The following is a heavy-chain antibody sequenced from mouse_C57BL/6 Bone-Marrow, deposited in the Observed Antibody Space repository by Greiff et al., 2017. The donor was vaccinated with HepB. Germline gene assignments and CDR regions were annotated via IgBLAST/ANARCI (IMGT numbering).Heavy chain of an antibody. CDR3: ARETGTRAWFAY. CDR2: ISYDGSN. Sequence: VQLKESGPGLVKPSQSLSLTCSVTGYSITSGYYWNWIRQFPGNKLEWMGYISYDGSNNYNPSLKNRISITRDTSKNQVFLKLNSVTTEDTATYYCARETGTRAWFAYWGQGTLVTVSA. J-gene: IGHJ3*01. D-gene: IGHD4-1*01. CDR1: GYSITSGYY. V-gene: IGHV3-6*01.